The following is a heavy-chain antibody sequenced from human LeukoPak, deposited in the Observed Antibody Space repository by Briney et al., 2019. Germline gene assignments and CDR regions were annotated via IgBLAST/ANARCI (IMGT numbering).Heavy chain of an antibody. D-gene: IGHD1-26*01. CDR3: VWYRGYFDY. J-gene: IGHJ4*02. CDR1: GFTFSSYS. V-gene: IGHV3-48*01. Sequence: GGSLRLSCAASGFTFSSYSMNWVRQAPGKGLEWVSYISSSGSTIYYADSVKGRFTISRDNAKNSLYLQMNSLRAEDTAVYYCVWYRGYFDYWGQGTLVTVSS. CDR2: ISSSGSTI.